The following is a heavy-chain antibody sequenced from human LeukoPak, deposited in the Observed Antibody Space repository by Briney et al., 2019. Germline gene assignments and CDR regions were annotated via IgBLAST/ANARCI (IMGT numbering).Heavy chain of an antibody. CDR3: AKGGDIVVVVAATLSY. CDR1: GFTFSSYA. CDR2: ISGSGGST. Sequence: GGSLRLSCAASGFTFSSYAMSWVRQAPGKGLEWVSAISGSGGSTYYADSVKGQFTISRDNSKNTLYLQMNSLRAEDTAVYYCAKGGDIVVVVAATLSYWGQGTLVTVSS. V-gene: IGHV3-23*01. J-gene: IGHJ4*02. D-gene: IGHD2-15*01.